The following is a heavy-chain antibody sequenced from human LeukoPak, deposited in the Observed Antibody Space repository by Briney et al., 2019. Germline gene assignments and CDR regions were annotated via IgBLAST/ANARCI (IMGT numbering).Heavy chain of an antibody. D-gene: IGHD3-3*01. J-gene: IGHJ6*02. CDR2: FDPEDGET. CDR1: GYTLTELS. V-gene: IGHV1-24*01. Sequence: AASVKVSCKVSGYTLTELSMHWVRQAPGKGLEWMGGFDPEDGETIYAQKFQGRVTMTADTSTDTAYMELSSLRSEDTAVYYCARAKKQILAYGMDVWGQGTTVTVSS. CDR3: ARAKKQILAYGMDV.